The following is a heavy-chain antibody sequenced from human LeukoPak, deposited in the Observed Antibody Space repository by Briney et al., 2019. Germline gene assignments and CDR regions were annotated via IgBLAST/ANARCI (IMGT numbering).Heavy chain of an antibody. V-gene: IGHV4-34*01. CDR1: GGSIRGNY. J-gene: IGHJ4*02. CDR2: VNYSGNT. Sequence: SETLSLTCSVSGGSIRGNYWSWIRQTQGEGLEWIGEVNYSGNTHYNPSVKSRVAILVDMSKNHLSLRLNSVTATDTAVYYCARVTDFWNEYYDSYFDYWGQGALVIVSS. D-gene: IGHD3-3*01. CDR3: ARVTDFWNEYYDSYFDY.